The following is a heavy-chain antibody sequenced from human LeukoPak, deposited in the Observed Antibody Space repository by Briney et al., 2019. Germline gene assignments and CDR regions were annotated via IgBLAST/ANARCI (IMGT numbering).Heavy chain of an antibody. Sequence: GGSLRLSCAASGFAFSSYSMNWVRQAPGKGLEWVSSISSSSSYIYYADSVKSRFTISRDNAKNSLYLQMNSLRAEDTAVYYCARGLHLSGWYGGLDYWGQGTLVTVSS. CDR1: GFAFSSYS. V-gene: IGHV3-21*01. J-gene: IGHJ4*02. CDR3: ARGLHLSGWYGGLDY. CDR2: ISSSSSYI. D-gene: IGHD6-19*01.